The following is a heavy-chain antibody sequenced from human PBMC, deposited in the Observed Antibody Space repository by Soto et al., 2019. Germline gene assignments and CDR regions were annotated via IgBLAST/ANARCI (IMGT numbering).Heavy chain of an antibody. J-gene: IGHJ6*02. D-gene: IGHD1-1*01. CDR1: GGTFSSFT. V-gene: IGHV1-69*13. CDR3: ATGSFTSTGGRIGYHYNAMDV. CDR2: IIPIFGPA. Sequence: SVKVSCKASGGTFSSFTISWVRQAPGQGLEWMGGIIPIFGPANFAKKFQGRVTITADESTTTAYMELSSLTSEDTAVYYCATGSFTSTGGRIGYHYNAMDVWGQGTTVTVSS.